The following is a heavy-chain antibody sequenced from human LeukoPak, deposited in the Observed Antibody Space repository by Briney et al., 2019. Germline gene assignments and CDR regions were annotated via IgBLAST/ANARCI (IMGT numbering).Heavy chain of an antibody. CDR2: INHSGST. Sequence: SETLSLTCAVYGGSFSGYYWSWIRQPPGKGLEWIGEINHSGSTNYNPSLKSRVTISVGTSKNQFSLKLSSVTAADTAVYYCARLKSGWELGIDYWGQGTLVTVSS. CDR1: GGSFSGYY. CDR3: ARLKSGWELGIDY. D-gene: IGHD1-26*01. V-gene: IGHV4-34*01. J-gene: IGHJ4*02.